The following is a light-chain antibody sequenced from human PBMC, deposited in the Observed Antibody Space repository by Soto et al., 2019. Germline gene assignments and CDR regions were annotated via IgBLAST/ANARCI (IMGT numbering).Light chain of an antibody. CDR2: KAS. V-gene: IGKV1-5*03. Sequence: DIQMTQSPSTLSASVGDRVTITCRASQSIGSWLAWYQQKPGKAPRLLIYKASNLESGVPSRFSGSGSGTEFTLTISSLQPDDSATYYCQQYNDNWTFGQGTKVEIK. CDR3: QQYNDNWT. J-gene: IGKJ1*01. CDR1: QSIGSW.